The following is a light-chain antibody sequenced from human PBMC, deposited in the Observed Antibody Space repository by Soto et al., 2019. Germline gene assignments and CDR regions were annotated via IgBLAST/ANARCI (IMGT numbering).Light chain of an antibody. CDR2: SGY. CDR3: QQRYSWLRV. Sequence: FVVTQSPDTLSLSPGETATLSCRASQSVSSSVAWYQHKPGQSPRLVVDSGYKRSPGVPARFSGSGSGTDFTLTISSLESDDFAIYYCQQRYSWLRVFGPGTKVEVK. CDR1: QSVSSS. J-gene: IGKJ1*01. V-gene: IGKV3-11*01.